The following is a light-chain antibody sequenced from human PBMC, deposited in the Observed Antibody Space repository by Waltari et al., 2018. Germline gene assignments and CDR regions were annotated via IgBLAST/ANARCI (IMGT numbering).Light chain of an antibody. V-gene: IGLV4-69*01. J-gene: IGLJ3*02. CDR2: VNRDGSH. CDR3: QTGGHGTWV. Sequence: LVLTQSPSASASLGASVKLTCTLSSGYSSNVIAWLQQQPGKGPRSLMKVNRDGSHRKGDDIPDRFSASKAGTECQLTISSLQSEDEADYFCQTGGHGTWVFGGGTKLTVL. CDR1: SGYSSNV.